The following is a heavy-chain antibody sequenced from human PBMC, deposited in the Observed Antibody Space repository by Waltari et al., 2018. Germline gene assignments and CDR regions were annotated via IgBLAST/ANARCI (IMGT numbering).Heavy chain of an antibody. D-gene: IGHD3-10*01. V-gene: IGHV1-69*12. J-gene: IGHJ4*02. CDR3: ARDPLSRRQLGRVGPFDY. Sequence: QVQLVQSGAEVKKPGSSVKVSCQASGGTFSSYALSWVRQAPGQGLEWMGGIIPIFGTANYAKKFQGRVTITADESTSTAYMELSSLRSEDTAVYYCARDPLSRRQLGRVGPFDYWGQGTLVTVSS. CDR1: GGTFSSYA. CDR2: IIPIFGTA.